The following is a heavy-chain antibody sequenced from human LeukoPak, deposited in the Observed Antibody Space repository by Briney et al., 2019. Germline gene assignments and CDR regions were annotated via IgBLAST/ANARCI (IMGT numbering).Heavy chain of an antibody. J-gene: IGHJ4*02. Sequence: SETLSLTCTVCGGSISSTGYYWGWIRQPPGKGLEWLGNIYYTGSTYYNPSLKSRVTISVDTSKNQFSLRLSSVTAADTAVYYCASRIAVSKFDYWGQGTLVTVSS. CDR3: ASRIAVSKFDY. D-gene: IGHD6-19*01. CDR1: GGSISSTGYY. CDR2: IYYTGST. V-gene: IGHV4-39*07.